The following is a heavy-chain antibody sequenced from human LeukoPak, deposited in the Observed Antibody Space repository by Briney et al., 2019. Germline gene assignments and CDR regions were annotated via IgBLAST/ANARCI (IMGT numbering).Heavy chain of an antibody. CDR2: IWYDGSNK. D-gene: IGHD5-18*01. J-gene: IGHJ4*02. Sequence: GRSLRLSCAASGFTFSSYGMHWVRQAPGKGLEWVAVIWYDGSNKYYADSVKGRFTISRDNSKNTLYLQMNSPRAEDTAVYYCARVEGYSYGPVRYWGQGTLVTVSS. CDR1: GFTFSSYG. V-gene: IGHV3-33*01. CDR3: ARVEGYSYGPVRY.